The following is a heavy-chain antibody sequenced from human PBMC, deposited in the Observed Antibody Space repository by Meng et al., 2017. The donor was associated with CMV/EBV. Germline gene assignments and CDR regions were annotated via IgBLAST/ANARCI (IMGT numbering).Heavy chain of an antibody. V-gene: IGHV3-43*01. J-gene: IGHJ6*02. CDR3: AKDVRGRMSFYGVDV. Sequence: SCAASGFNFDLYTMHWIRQVPGKGLEWVSLITSNGGSTNYADSVKGRFTISRDNSKTSLYLQVNSLRSEDTAVYYCAKDVRGRMSFYGVDVWGQGTTVTVSS. CDR2: ITSNGGST. CDR1: GFNFDLYT. D-gene: IGHD3-10*01.